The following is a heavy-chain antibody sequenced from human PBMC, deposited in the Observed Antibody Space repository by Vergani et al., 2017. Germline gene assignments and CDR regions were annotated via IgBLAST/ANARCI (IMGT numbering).Heavy chain of an antibody. Sequence: QLQLQESGPGRVKPSETLSLTCTVSGVSIGSNSYYWGWIRQPPGKGLEWIGTIYYTGNTYYNEEHKSRLTISVDTSKNQFSLNLNSVTAADTAVYYCARHGRSGWAGYFQHWGQGTLGTASS. CDR3: ARHGRSGWAGYFQH. CDR1: GVSIGSNSYY. D-gene: IGHD6-19*01. J-gene: IGHJ1*01. V-gene: IGHV4-39*01. CDR2: IYYTGNT.